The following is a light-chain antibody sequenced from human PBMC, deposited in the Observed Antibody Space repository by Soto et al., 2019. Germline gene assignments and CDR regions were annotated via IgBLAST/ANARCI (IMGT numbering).Light chain of an antibody. V-gene: IGLV2-14*01. J-gene: IGLJ1*01. Sequence: QSVLTQPASVSGSPGQSITISCTGTSSDVGHYNYVSWYQQHPGKAPKLMIYDVSNRPSGVSNRFSGSKSGNTASLTISGLQAEDEADYYCSSYTSSSTGVFGTGTKLTVL. CDR2: DVS. CDR3: SSYTSSSTGV. CDR1: SSDVGHYNY.